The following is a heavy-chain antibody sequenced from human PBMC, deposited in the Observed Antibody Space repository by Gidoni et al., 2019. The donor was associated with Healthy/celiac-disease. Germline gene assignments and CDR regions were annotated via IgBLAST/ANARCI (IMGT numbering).Heavy chain of an antibody. CDR3: ARGLGDGYNPVGY. CDR2: INHSGRT. Sequence: QVQLQQWGAGLLKPSETLSLTCAVYGGSFSGYYWSWIRQPPGKGLEWIGEINHSGRTNYNPSLKSRVTISVDTSKNQFSLKLSSVTAADTAVYYCARGLGDGYNPVGYWGQGTLVTVSS. J-gene: IGHJ4*02. V-gene: IGHV4-34*01. CDR1: GGSFSGYY. D-gene: IGHD5-12*01.